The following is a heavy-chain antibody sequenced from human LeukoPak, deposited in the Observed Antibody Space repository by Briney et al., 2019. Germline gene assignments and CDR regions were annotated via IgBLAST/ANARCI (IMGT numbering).Heavy chain of an antibody. CDR3: AKDYGYSSSWYDY. CDR1: GFTFDDYG. Sequence: GRSLRLSCEASGFTFDDYGMHWVRQAPGKGLEWVSTISWSSASVGYVDSVKGRFTISRDNAKKTLYLQMNSLRPEDTALYYCAKDYGYSSSWYDYWGQGTLVTVSS. D-gene: IGHD6-13*01. V-gene: IGHV3-9*01. CDR2: ISWSSASV. J-gene: IGHJ4*02.